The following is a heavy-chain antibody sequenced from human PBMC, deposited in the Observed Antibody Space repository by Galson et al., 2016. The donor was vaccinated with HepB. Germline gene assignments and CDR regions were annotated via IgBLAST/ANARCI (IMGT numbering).Heavy chain of an antibody. V-gene: IGHV3-7*01. CDR2: INEDGSEI. D-gene: IGHD5-18*01. J-gene: IGHJ6*02. CDR1: GFTFSNYW. Sequence: SLRLSCAASGFTFSNYWMSWVRQAPGKGLEWVANINEDGSEIYYVDSVKGRFTISRDNAKNSLYLEMNSLRAEDTAVYYCARDFHIRAYNYHWEAFYYGMDVWGQGTTVTVSS. CDR3: ARDFHIRAYNYHWEAFYYGMDV.